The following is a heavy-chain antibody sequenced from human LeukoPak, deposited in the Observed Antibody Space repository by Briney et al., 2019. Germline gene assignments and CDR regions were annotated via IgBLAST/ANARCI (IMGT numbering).Heavy chain of an antibody. V-gene: IGHV4-59*08. Sequence: SETVSLTCTISGGSISSYYWSWIRQPPGKGLEWIGYIYDTGSTNYNPSLKSRVTISIDTSKNQFSLKLSSVTAADTAVYYCARRFYDFWSGYYPFDYWGQGTLVTVSS. J-gene: IGHJ4*02. CDR1: GGSISSYY. CDR2: IYDTGST. CDR3: ARRFYDFWSGYYPFDY. D-gene: IGHD3-3*01.